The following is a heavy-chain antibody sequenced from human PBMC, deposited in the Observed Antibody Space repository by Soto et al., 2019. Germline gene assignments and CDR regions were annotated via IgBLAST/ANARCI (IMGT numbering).Heavy chain of an antibody. CDR1: GTIFSSHT. J-gene: IGHJ6*02. CDR2: IIPILGET. V-gene: IGHV1-69*08. Sequence: QVQLVQSGAEVKKPGSSVRVSCKASGTIFSSHTISWVRQAPGQGLEWMGRIIPILGETNSAQKFQGRVTLTADKSTNTASMELNSLRLEDTALYYCARGLGGRMDDWGQGTTVTVSS. CDR3: ARGLGGRMDD. D-gene: IGHD3-16*01.